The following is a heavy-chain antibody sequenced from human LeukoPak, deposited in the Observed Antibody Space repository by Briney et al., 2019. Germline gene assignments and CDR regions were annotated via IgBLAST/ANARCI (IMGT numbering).Heavy chain of an antibody. CDR3: ARLFGGVTTFDY. J-gene: IGHJ4*02. CDR2: INPDGGDK. Sequence: GGSLRLSCSASGFTFSAYWMSWIRQGPGKGLEWVASINPDGGDKFYVDSVKGRFTISSDNTWNSLFLDLSTLKADDTAMYFCARLFGGVTTFDYWGQGALVTVSS. D-gene: IGHD4-17*01. CDR1: GFTFSAYW. V-gene: IGHV3-7*01.